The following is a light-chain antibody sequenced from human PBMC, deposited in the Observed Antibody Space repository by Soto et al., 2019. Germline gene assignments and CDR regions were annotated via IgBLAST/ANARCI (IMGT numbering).Light chain of an antibody. V-gene: IGLV2-14*01. Sequence: SVLTQPAAVSGAPGQAITLSCTGNSRDVRAPPHVSWYQQPPGTAPTLMIYDVSNRPSGVSNRFSGSKSGNTASLTISGLQAEDEADYYCSSYTSSSTLFVFGTGTKVTVL. CDR1: SRDVRAPPH. CDR3: SSYTSSSTLFV. J-gene: IGLJ1*01. CDR2: DVS.